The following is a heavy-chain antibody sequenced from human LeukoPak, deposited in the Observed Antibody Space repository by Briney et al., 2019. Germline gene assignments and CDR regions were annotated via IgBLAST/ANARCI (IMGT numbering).Heavy chain of an antibody. V-gene: IGHV4-38-2*01. CDR2: IYHSGST. CDR3: ARQRAATIFGVVIDHFDY. Sequence: SETLSLTCAVSGYSISSGYYRGWIRQPPEKGLEWVGSIYHSGSTYYNPSLKSRVTISVDTSKNQFSLKLSSVTAADTAVYYCARQRAATIFGVVIDHFDYWGQGTLVTVSS. J-gene: IGHJ4*02. CDR1: GYSISSGYY. D-gene: IGHD3-3*01.